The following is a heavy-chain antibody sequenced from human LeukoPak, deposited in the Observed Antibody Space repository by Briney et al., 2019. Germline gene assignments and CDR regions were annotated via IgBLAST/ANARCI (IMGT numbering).Heavy chain of an antibody. CDR1: GFTFTSSA. CDR3: AIGAMVRDFDY. CDR2: IVVGSGNT. V-gene: IGHV1-58*02. Sequence: SVEVSCKASGFTFTSSAMQWVRQARGQRLEWIGWIVVGSGNTNYAQKFQERVTITRDMSTSTAYMELSSLRSEDTAVYYCAIGAMVRDFDYWGQGTLVTVSS. J-gene: IGHJ4*02. D-gene: IGHD3-10*01.